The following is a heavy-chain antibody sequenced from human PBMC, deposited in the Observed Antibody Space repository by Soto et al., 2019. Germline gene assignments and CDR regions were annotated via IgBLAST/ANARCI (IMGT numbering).Heavy chain of an antibody. D-gene: IGHD6-19*01. CDR3: AREGIAVAGMDQGHSLSVRMDV. CDR2: ISSSSSYI. J-gene: IGHJ6*02. V-gene: IGHV3-21*01. Sequence: GGSLRLSCAASGFTFSSYSMNWVRQAPGKGLEWVSSISSSSSYIYYADSVKGRFTISRDNAKNSLYLQMNSLRAEDTAVYYCAREGIAVAGMDQGHSLSVRMDVWGQGTTVTVSS. CDR1: GFTFSSYS.